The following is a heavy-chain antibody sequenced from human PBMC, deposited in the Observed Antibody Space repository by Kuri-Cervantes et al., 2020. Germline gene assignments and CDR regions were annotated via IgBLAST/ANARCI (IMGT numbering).Heavy chain of an antibody. CDR1: GFAFNSYS. Sequence: GGSLRLSCAASGFAFNSYSMSWVRQAPGKGLEWVSVIYSGGSTYYADSVKGRFTISRDNSKNTLYLQMNSLRAEDTAVYYCARGSQWLVPDDAFDIWGQGTMVTVSS. J-gene: IGHJ3*02. CDR2: IYSGGST. CDR3: ARGSQWLVPDDAFDI. D-gene: IGHD6-19*01. V-gene: IGHV3-66*02.